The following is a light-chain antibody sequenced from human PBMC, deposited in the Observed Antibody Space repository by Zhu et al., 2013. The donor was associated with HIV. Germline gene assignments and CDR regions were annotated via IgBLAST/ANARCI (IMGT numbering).Light chain of an antibody. V-gene: IGKV3-15*01. CDR3: QQCSDWPTT. CDR1: QSISSN. CDR2: DAS. J-gene: IGKJ2*01. Sequence: EIVMTQSPVTLSVSPGERATLSCRASQSISSNLAWYQQKPGQAPRLLIYDASTRATNIPARFSGSGSGTEFTLTISSLQSEDFAVYFCQQCSDWPTTFGQGTKLEIK.